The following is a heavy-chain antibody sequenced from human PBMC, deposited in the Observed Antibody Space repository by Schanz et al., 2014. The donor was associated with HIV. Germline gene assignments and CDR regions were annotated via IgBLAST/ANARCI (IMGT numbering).Heavy chain of an antibody. D-gene: IGHD2-2*01. CDR1: GHIFTGYL. CDR2: INPNSGAT. J-gene: IGHJ5*01. Sequence: QVQLVQSGAEVKEPGASVKVSCKPYGHIFTGYLMHWVRQAPGQGLEWMGWINPNSGATDSAQKFQGRVTMTRDTSISVVYMELTRLRFDDTAMYYCAKSRFQLHWFDSWGQGTLVTVSS. CDR3: AKSRFQLHWFDS. V-gene: IGHV1-2*02.